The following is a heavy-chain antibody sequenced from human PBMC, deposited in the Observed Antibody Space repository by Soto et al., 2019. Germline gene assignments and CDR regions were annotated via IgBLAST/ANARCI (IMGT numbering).Heavy chain of an antibody. CDR1: GGSISSYY. J-gene: IGHJ5*02. Sequence: PSETLSLTCTVSGGSISSYYWSWIRQPPGKGLEWIGYIYYSGSTNYNPSLKSRVTISVDTSKNQFSLKLSSVTAADTAVYYCAAGYCSGGSCYDWFDPWGQGTLVTVSS. V-gene: IGHV4-59*01. D-gene: IGHD2-15*01. CDR3: AAGYCSGGSCYDWFDP. CDR2: IYYSGST.